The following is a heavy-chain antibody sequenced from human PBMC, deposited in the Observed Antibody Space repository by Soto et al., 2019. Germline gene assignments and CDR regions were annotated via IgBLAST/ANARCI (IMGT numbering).Heavy chain of an antibody. D-gene: IGHD3-9*01. CDR2: IKQDGSEK. Sequence: GGSLRLSCAASGFTFSSYWMSWVRQAPGKWLEWVANIKQDGSEKYYVDSVKGRFTISRDNAKNSLYLQMNSLRAEDTAVYYCARDGNDILTGYPTWGQGXLVTVYS. V-gene: IGHV3-7*03. CDR3: ARDGNDILTGYPT. CDR1: GFTFSSYW. J-gene: IGHJ5*02.